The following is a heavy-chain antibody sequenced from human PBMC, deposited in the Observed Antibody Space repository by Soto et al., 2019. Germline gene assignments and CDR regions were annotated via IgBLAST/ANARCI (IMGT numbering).Heavy chain of an antibody. Sequence: SVKVSCKASGGTFSSYAISWVRRAPGKGLEWMGGIIPIFGTANYAQKFQGRVTITADESTSTAYMELSSLRSEDTAVYYCAREGSYYYDSSGYYLDYWGQGTLVTVSS. CDR2: IIPIFGTA. CDR1: GGTFSSYA. CDR3: AREGSYYYDSSGYYLDY. J-gene: IGHJ4*02. V-gene: IGHV1-69*13. D-gene: IGHD3-22*01.